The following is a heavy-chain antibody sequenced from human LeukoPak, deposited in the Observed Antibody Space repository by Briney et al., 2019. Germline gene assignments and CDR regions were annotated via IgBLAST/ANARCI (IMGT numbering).Heavy chain of an antibody. CDR1: GFRFNTYW. V-gene: IGHV3-7*01. J-gene: IGHJ4*02. D-gene: IGHD1-26*01. CDR3: ARDKQVGATYFDY. CDR2: INQDGDDK. Sequence: PGGSPRLSCAASGFRFNTYWMSWVRQAPGKGPEWVANINQDGDDKNYLGSVRGRFTITRDNAENSLHLQMNSLRVEDTAVYYCARDKQVGATYFDYWGQGSLVTVS.